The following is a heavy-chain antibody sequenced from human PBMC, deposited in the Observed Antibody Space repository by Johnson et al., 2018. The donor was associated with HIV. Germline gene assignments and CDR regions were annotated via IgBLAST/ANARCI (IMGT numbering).Heavy chain of an antibody. V-gene: IGHV3-30*03. CDR3: ARDGGIATALDGFDI. CDR2: ISYDGSNK. CDR1: GFTFSSYG. Sequence: QVQLVESGGGLIQPGRSLRLSCAASGFTFSSYGMHWVRQAPGKGLEWVAVISYDGSNKYYTESVKGRFTISRDNSKNTLYLQMNSLRSEDTAVYYCARDGGIATALDGFDIWGQGTMVTVSS. J-gene: IGHJ3*02. D-gene: IGHD6-13*01.